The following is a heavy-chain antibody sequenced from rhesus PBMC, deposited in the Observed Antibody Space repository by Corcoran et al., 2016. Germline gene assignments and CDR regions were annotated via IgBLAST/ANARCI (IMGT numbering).Heavy chain of an antibody. CDR1: GFTFDDYA. V-gene: IGHV3-201*01. D-gene: IGHD6-25*01. CDR3: ARVEKWGGSHHFDY. Sequence: EVQLVESGGGVVQPGGSLRLSCAASGFTFDDYAMHWVRQAPGKGLAWVFGISWSRGSTYSADSVKGQFTISRDNAKNSLYLQMGSLRAEDTALYYCARVEKWGGSHHFDYWGQGVLVTVSS. J-gene: IGHJ4*01. CDR2: ISWSRGST.